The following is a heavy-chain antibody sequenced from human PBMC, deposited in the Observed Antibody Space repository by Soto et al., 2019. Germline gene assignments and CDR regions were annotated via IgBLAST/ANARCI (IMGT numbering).Heavy chain of an antibody. J-gene: IGHJ3*01. CDR3: ATWHEREHSYDV. Sequence: PGGFLRLSCCVSGLPVRGTKSVAWVRQGPGKGLEWVSALYDVDGSFYSDSVKGRFTTSSDSSKTTVYLQMNDLIPAYTAVYYCATWHEREHSYDVWGQGTTVTVSS. D-gene: IGHD1-1*01. CDR2: LYDVDGS. CDR1: GLPVRGTKS. V-gene: IGHV3-53*01.